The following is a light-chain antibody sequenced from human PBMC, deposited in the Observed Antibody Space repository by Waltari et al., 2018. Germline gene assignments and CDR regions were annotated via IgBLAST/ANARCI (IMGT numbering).Light chain of an antibody. J-gene: IGKJ1*01. CDR1: QSVLYNSNNKNY. CDR2: WAS. Sequence: DIVMTQSPDSLAVSLGERATINCKSSQSVLYNSNNKNYLAWYQQKPEQPPKLLIYWASTRQSGVPDRFSGGGSGTDFTLTISSLQAEDVAVYYCQQYYSSPRTFGQGTKVEIK. CDR3: QQYYSSPRT. V-gene: IGKV4-1*01.